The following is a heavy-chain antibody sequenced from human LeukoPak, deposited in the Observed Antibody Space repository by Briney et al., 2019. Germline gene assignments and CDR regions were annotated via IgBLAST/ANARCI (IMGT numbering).Heavy chain of an antibody. CDR1: GFTVSNNY. CDR2: IYGADD. CDR3: ARDGGASSSIDY. D-gene: IGHD6-13*01. V-gene: IGHV3-66*01. J-gene: IGHJ4*02. Sequence: GGSLRLSCAASGFTVSNNYINWVRQAPGKGLEWVSVIYGADDYYTDSVRGRFTVSRDDSKNTLYLQLNNLRAEDTAVYYCARDGGASSSIDYWGQGTLVTVSS.